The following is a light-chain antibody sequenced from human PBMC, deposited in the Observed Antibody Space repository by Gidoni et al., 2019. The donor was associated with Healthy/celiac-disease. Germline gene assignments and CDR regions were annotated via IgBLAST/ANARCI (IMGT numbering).Light chain of an antibody. CDR1: QRISSW. CDR2: DAS. J-gene: IGKJ1*01. Sequence: DIQITQSPSTLSASVGDRVTITCRASQRISSWLAWYQQKPGKAPKLLIYDASSLESGVPSRFSGSGSGTEFTLTISSLQPDDFATYYCQQYNSYSPTFGQGTKVEIK. V-gene: IGKV1-5*01. CDR3: QQYNSYSPT.